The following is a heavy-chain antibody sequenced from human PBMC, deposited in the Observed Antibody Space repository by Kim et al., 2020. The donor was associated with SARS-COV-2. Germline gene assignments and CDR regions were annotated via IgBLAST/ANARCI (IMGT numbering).Heavy chain of an antibody. J-gene: IGHJ4*02. V-gene: IGHV3-66*01. Sequence: YADSVKGRFTISRDNSKSTLYLQMNSLRAEDTAVYYCARVTVRGIWGDDYWGQGTLVTVSS. CDR3: ARVTVRGIWGDDY. D-gene: IGHD4-4*01.